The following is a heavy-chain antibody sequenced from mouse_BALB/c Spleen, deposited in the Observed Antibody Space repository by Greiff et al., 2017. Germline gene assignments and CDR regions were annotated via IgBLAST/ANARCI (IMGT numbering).Heavy chain of an antibody. CDR3: ARHALYGNYFDY. J-gene: IGHJ2*01. CDR1: GFSLTGYG. CDR2: IWGDGST. Sequence: VQVVESGPGLVAPSQSLSITCTVSGFSLTGYGVNWVRQPPGKGLEWLGMIWGDGSTDYNSALKSRLSISKDNSKSQVFLKMNSLQTDDTAMYYCARHALYGNYFDYWGQGTTLTVSS. D-gene: IGHD2-10*02. V-gene: IGHV2-6-7*01.